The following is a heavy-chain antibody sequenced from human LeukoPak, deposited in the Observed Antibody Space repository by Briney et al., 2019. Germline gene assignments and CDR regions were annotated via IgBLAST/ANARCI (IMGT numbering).Heavy chain of an antibody. CDR1: GFTFDDYG. D-gene: IGHD2-15*01. J-gene: IGHJ4*02. Sequence: GGSLRLSCAASGFTFDDYGMSWVRQAPGKGLEWVSGINWNGGSTGYADSVKGRFTIFRDNSKNTVYVQMNSLREEDTAVYYCAKDEYCSSGSCYLIDYWGQGTLVTVSS. CDR2: INWNGGST. CDR3: AKDEYCSSGSCYLIDY. V-gene: IGHV3-20*04.